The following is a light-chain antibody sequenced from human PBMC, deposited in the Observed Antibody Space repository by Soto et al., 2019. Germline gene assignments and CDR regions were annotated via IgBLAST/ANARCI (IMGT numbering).Light chain of an antibody. V-gene: IGLV2-14*01. CDR2: DVS. J-gene: IGLJ1*01. CDR3: SSYTSSSTLHV. Sequence: QSALTQPASVSGSPGQSITISCTGTSSDGGGYNYVSWYQQHPGKAPKLMIYDVSNRPSGVSNRFSGSKSGNTASLTISGLQAEDEADYYCSSYTSSSTLHVFGTGTKVTVL. CDR1: SSDGGGYNY.